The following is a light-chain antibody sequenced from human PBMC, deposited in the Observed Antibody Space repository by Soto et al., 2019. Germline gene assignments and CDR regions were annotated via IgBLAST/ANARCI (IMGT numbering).Light chain of an antibody. CDR3: QQYYSTPPT. J-gene: IGKJ1*01. CDR2: WAS. CDR1: QSVLYSSNNKNY. V-gene: IGKV4-1*01. Sequence: DIVMTQSPDSLAVSLGERATINCKSSQSVLYSSNNKNYLAWYQQKPGQPPKLLIYWASTRESGVPDRFSGSGSWTDFTLTISSLQAEDVAVSYCQQYYSTPPTFGQGTKVEIK.